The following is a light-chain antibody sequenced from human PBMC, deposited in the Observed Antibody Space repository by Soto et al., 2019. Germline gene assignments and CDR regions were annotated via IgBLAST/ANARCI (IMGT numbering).Light chain of an antibody. V-gene: IGKV3-11*01. CDR3: QQRSNWLIT. CDR1: QSVSSY. Sequence: IVLTHSPVTLSLSPGERATLSCRASQSVSSYLAWYQQKPGQAHRLLIYDAYNRATGIQARFSGSGSGTDFTLTIRSLEPEECVVYYCQQRSNWLITFGQGTRLEI. CDR2: DAY. J-gene: IGKJ5*01.